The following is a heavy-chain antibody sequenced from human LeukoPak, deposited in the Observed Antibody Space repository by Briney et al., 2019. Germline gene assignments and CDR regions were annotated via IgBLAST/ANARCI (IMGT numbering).Heavy chain of an antibody. CDR3: ARDAYGGYDGRIDY. CDR1: GFTFSSYG. V-gene: IGHV3-33*01. D-gene: IGHD5-12*01. CDR2: IWYDGSNK. Sequence: GRSLRLSCAASGFTFSSYGMHWVRQAPGNGLEWVAVIWYDGSNKYYADSVKGRFTISRDNSKNTLYLQMNSLRAEDTAVYYCARDAYGGYDGRIDYWGQGTLVTVSS. J-gene: IGHJ4*02.